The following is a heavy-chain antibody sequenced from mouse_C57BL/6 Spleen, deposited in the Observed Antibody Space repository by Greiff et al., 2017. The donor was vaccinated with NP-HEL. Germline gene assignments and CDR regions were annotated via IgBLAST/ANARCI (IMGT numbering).Heavy chain of an antibody. CDR3: ASHYSPAWFAY. Sequence: EVHLVESGGGLVQPGGSLSLSCAASGFTFTDYYMSWVRQPPGKALEWLGFIRTKANGYTTEYSASVKGRFTISRYNSQSSLYLQMNALRAEDSATYYCASHYSPAWFAYWGQGTLVTVSA. CDR1: GFTFTDYY. J-gene: IGHJ3*01. D-gene: IGHD2-12*01. CDR2: IRTKANGYTT. V-gene: IGHV7-3*01.